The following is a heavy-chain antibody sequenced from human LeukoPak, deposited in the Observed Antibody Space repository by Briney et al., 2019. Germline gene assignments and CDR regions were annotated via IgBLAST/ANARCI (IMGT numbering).Heavy chain of an antibody. Sequence: GGSLRLSCAASGFTFNNYALSWVRQAPGKGLEWVSTIGTSINNTYYADSVKGRFTISRDNSNHTLSLQMSSLRAEDTAIYYCARDQAFDWYYYYYGMDVWGLGTTVIVSS. CDR2: IGTSINNT. CDR3: ARDQAFDWYYYYYGMDV. CDR1: GFTFNNYA. J-gene: IGHJ6*02. D-gene: IGHD3-9*01. V-gene: IGHV3-23*01.